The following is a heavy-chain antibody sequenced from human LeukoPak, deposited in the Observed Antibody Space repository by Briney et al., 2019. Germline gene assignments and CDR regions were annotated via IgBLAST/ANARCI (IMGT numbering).Heavy chain of an antibody. J-gene: IGHJ4*02. CDR1: GGSISSYY. V-gene: IGHV4-59*01. D-gene: IGHD2-2*01. CDR3: ARGPHSSTSSSKGDYYFDY. Sequence: PSETLSLTCTVSGGSISSYYWSWIRQPPGKGLEWIGYIYYSGSTNYNPSLKSRVTISVDTSKNQFSLKLSSVTAADTAVYYCARGPHSSTSSSKGDYYFDYWGQGTLVTVSS. CDR2: IYYSGST.